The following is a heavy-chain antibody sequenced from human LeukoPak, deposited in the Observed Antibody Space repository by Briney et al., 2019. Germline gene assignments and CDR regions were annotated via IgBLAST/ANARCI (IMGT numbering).Heavy chain of an antibody. D-gene: IGHD3-3*01. CDR1: GFTFSSYA. V-gene: IGHV3-23*01. Sequence: GGSLRLSCAASGFTFSSYAMSWVRQAPGKGLEWVSAISGSGGSTYYADSVKGRFTISRDNAKNSLYLQMNSLRAEDTAVYYCVRGSLASGVVVYYYYYLDVWGKGTTVTVSS. CDR2: ISGSGGST. CDR3: VRGSLASGVVVYYYYYLDV. J-gene: IGHJ6*03.